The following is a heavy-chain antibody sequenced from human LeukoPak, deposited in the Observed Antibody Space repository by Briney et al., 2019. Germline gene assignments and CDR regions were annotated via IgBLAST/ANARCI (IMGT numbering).Heavy chain of an antibody. D-gene: IGHD2-2*01. V-gene: IGHV5-51*01. CDR3: ARRASGYCSSTSCPGYFDY. Sequence: GESLKISCKGSGYSFTSYWIGWVRQMPGKGLEWMGIIYPGDSDTRYSPSFQGQVTISADKSIITAYLQWSSLKASDTAMYYCARRASGYCSSTSCPGYFDYWGQGTLVTVSS. CDR2: IYPGDSDT. J-gene: IGHJ4*02. CDR1: GYSFTSYW.